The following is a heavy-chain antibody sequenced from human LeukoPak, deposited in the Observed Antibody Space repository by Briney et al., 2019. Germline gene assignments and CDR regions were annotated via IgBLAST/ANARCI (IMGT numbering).Heavy chain of an antibody. Sequence: PGGSLRLSCSASGFTFSTYAMHWVRQAPGKGLEYVSAISTNGDNTCYADSVRGRFTISRDNSKNALYLQMSSLRGEDTAVYYCVRSYTSGWYDYWGQGTLVTVSS. V-gene: IGHV3-64D*09. CDR1: GFTFSTYA. CDR2: ISTNGDNT. J-gene: IGHJ4*02. D-gene: IGHD6-19*01. CDR3: VRSYTSGWYDY.